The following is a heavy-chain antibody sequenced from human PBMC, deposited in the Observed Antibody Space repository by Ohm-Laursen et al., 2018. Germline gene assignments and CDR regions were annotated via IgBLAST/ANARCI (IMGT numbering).Heavy chain of an antibody. CDR2: FYDRANT. CDR1: GGSMSTYY. J-gene: IGHJ4*02. CDR3: ASSSKSGYRYHFDY. D-gene: IGHD3-22*01. V-gene: IGHV4-59*08. Sequence: SETLSLTCTVSGGSMSTYYWTWIRQSPGKGLEWIGCFYDRANTNCYPSLNSRVPISVDTSKKQVSLKLTSVTAADTAVYYCASSSKSGYRYHFDYWGQGILVTVSS.